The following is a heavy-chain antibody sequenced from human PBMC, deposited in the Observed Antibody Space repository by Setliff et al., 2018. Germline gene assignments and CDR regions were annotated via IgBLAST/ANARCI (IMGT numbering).Heavy chain of an antibody. CDR3: ARTCSGSGCYAGLES. D-gene: IGHD2-15*01. CDR2: IWDDGGNK. Sequence: GGSLRLSCAASGFTFSTYRMHWVRQAPGKGLEWVAVIWDDGGNKYHADSVKGRFTISRDNSKNTLYLQMNSLGPEDTAVYYCARTCSGSGCYAGLESWGQGTPVTVPQ. V-gene: IGHV3-33*08. J-gene: IGHJ4*02. CDR1: GFTFSTYR.